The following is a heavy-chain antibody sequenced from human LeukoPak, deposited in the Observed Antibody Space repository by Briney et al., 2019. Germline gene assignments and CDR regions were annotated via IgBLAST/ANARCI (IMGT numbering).Heavy chain of an antibody. CDR2: ISSSSSTI. J-gene: IGHJ4*02. CDR1: GFTFSSYS. Sequence: PGGSLRLSCAASGFTFSSYSMNWVRQAPGKGLEWVSYISSSSSTIYYADSVKGRFTISRDNAKKSLYLQMNSLRAEDTAVYYCARDDNLYSSSWYYFDYWGQGTLDTVSS. D-gene: IGHD6-13*01. V-gene: IGHV3-48*01. CDR3: ARDDNLYSSSWYYFDY.